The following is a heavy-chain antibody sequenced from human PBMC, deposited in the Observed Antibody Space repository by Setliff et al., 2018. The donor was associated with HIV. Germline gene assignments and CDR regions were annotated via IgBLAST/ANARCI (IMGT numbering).Heavy chain of an antibody. Sequence: SETLSLTCSVSGGSINSGHYYWSWIRHHPGKGLEWIGYIYYTGSTYFNPSLKSRLTLSIDTSKNQFSLRMKSVTAADTAVYYCAREGKTALVTKYFDYWGQGTLVTVSS. CDR2: IYYTGST. D-gene: IGHD5-18*01. V-gene: IGHV4-31*03. CDR1: GGSINSGHYY. J-gene: IGHJ4*02. CDR3: AREGKTALVTKYFDY.